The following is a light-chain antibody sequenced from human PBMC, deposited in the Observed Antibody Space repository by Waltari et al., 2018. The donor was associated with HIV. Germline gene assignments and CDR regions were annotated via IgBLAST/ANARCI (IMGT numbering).Light chain of an antibody. CDR3: QQYNSYPWT. Sequence: DIHMTQSPSTLSASVGYRVTITCRASQSISSWLAWYQQQPGKAPKLLIYKASSLKSGVPSRFSGSGSGTEFTLTISSLQPDDFATYYCQQYNSYPWTFGQGTKVEIK. CDR2: KAS. CDR1: QSISSW. J-gene: IGKJ1*01. V-gene: IGKV1-5*03.